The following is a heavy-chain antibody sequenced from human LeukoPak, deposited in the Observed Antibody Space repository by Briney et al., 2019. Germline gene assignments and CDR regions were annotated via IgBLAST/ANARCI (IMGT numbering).Heavy chain of an antibody. D-gene: IGHD2-21*02. J-gene: IGHJ4*02. CDR2: IFYSGST. CDR1: GGSISSGGYY. Sequence: SETLSLTCTVSGGSISSGGYYWSWIRQHPGKGLEWIGYIFYSGSTYYNPSFKSRVTISVDTSKNHFSLKLSSVTAADTAVYYCASSVVVTADFDYWGQGTLVTVSS. V-gene: IGHV4-31*03. CDR3: ASSVVVTADFDY.